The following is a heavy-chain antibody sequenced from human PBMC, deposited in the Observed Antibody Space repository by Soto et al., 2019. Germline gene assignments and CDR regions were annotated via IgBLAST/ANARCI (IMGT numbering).Heavy chain of an antibody. CDR3: ARDGYCSGGSCSYYYGMDV. Sequence: PGGSLRLSCAASGFTVSSNYMSWVRQAPGKWLEWVSVIYSGGSTYYADSVKGRFTISRDNSKNTLYLQMNSLRAEDTTVYYCARDGYCSGGSCSYYYGMDVWGQGXTVTVYS. CDR1: GFTVSSNY. J-gene: IGHJ6*02. D-gene: IGHD2-15*01. V-gene: IGHV3-53*01. CDR2: IYSGGST.